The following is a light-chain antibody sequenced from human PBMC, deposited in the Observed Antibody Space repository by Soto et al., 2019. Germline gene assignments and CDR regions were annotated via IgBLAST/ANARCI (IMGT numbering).Light chain of an antibody. Sequence: DIQMTQSPSSLSASVGVRVSITCRASQTISKSLNWYQQRPGQAPKVLIFAASNLQSGVPARFSGSGSGTDFTLTISSLQPEDVATYYCQQTYSVSRITFGPGTKVDLK. CDR3: QQTYSVSRIT. J-gene: IGKJ3*01. CDR2: AAS. CDR1: QTISKS. V-gene: IGKV1-39*01.